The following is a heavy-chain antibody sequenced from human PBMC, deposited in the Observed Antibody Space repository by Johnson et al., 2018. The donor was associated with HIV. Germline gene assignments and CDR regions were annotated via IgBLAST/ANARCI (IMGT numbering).Heavy chain of an antibody. CDR2: IRQDGSEK. Sequence: VQLVESGGGLVQPGGSLRLSCAASGFTFSIYWMTWVRQAPGKGLEWVASIRQDGSEKYFVDSVKGRFTISRDNAKNSLYLQMNSVRVEDTAVYYCASSQGSGDGAFDIWGQGTMVTVSS. V-gene: IGHV3-7*05. CDR3: ASSQGSGDGAFDI. CDR1: GFTFSIYW. D-gene: IGHD2-21*02. J-gene: IGHJ3*02.